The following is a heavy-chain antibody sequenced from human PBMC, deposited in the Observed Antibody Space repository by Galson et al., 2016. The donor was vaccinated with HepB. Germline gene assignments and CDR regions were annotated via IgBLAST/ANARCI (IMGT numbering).Heavy chain of an antibody. V-gene: IGHV3-66*01. J-gene: IGHJ4*02. CDR1: GFTVGNNY. CDR3: ARNPGASTWG. D-gene: IGHD6-13*01. CDR2: IYSGGNT. Sequence: SLRLSCAASGFTVGNNYMSWVRQAPGKGLEWVSLIYSGGNTLFPDAVEGRFSISRDNSKNTLYLQMTSLSAEDTAVYYCARNPGASTWGWGQGTLVTVAS.